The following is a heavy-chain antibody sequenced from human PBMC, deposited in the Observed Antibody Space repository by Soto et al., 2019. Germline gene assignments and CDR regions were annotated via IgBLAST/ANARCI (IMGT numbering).Heavy chain of an antibody. V-gene: IGHV3-33*01. D-gene: IGHD3-10*01. CDR3: AREGSGSLVPDS. CDR2: IWYDGSNK. CDR1: GFTFSSYA. Sequence: QVQLLESGGGVVQPGRSLRLSCAASGFTFSSYAMHWVRQAPGKGLEWVAVIWYDGSNKYYADSVKGRFTVSRDNSKKTVYLQMNSLSGEDTGVYCWAREGSGSLVPDSWGQGTLVTVSA. J-gene: IGHJ5*01.